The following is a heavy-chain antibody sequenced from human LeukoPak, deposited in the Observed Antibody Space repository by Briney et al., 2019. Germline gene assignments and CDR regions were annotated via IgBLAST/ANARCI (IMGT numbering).Heavy chain of an antibody. CDR1: GFTFSDYY. CDR2: ISSSGSTI. V-gene: IGHV3-11*01. Sequence: PGGSLRLSCAASGFTFSDYYMSWIRQAPGKGLEWVSYISSSGSTIYYADSVKGRFTISRDNAKNSLYLQMNSLRAEDTAVYYCARESGYSSSWGYYYYYMDVWGKGTTVTISS. J-gene: IGHJ6*03. CDR3: ARESGYSSSWGYYYYYMDV. D-gene: IGHD6-13*01.